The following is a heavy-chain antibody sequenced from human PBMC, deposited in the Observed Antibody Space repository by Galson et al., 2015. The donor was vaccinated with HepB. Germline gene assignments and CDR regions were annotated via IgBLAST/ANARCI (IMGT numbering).Heavy chain of an antibody. Sequence: SLRLSCAASGFTFSNYAMSWVRQAPGKGLEWVSVVSGTGGSTYYADSVKGRFTISRDNSRNTLYLQMNSLGADDTAIYYCAKDRERWLQFPFDYWGQGTLVTVSS. CDR2: VSGTGGST. CDR3: AKDRERWLQFPFDY. D-gene: IGHD5-24*01. J-gene: IGHJ4*02. CDR1: GFTFSNYA. V-gene: IGHV3-23*01.